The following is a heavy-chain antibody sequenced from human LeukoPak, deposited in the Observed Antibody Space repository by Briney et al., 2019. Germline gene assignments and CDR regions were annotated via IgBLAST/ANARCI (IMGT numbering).Heavy chain of an antibody. V-gene: IGHV4-30-2*01. CDR2: IYHSGST. CDR3: AAQGTTGDFDY. Sequence: SETLSLTCAVSGGPISSGGYSWSWIRQPPGKGLEWIGYIYHSGSTYYNPSLKSRVTISVDRSKNQFSLKLSSVTAADTAVYYCAAQGTTGDFDYWGQGTLVTVSS. D-gene: IGHD4-17*01. J-gene: IGHJ4*02. CDR1: GGPISSGGYS.